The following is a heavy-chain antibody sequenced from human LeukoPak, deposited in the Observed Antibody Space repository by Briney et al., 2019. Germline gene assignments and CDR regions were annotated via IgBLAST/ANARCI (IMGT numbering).Heavy chain of an antibody. CDR3: ARRTSSSGAFDY. J-gene: IGHJ4*02. CDR1: GGSINSKSYY. V-gene: IGHV4-39*01. Sequence: PSETLSLTCTVSGGSINSKSYYWGWIRQPPGKGLEWIGSIYYSGSTYYNPSLKSRVTISVDTSKTQFSLRLSSVTAADTAVYYCARRTSSSGAFDYWGQGTLVTVSS. CDR2: IYYSGST. D-gene: IGHD6-6*01.